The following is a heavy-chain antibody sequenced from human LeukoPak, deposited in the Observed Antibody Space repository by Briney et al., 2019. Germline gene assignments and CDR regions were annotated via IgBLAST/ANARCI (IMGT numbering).Heavy chain of an antibody. J-gene: IGHJ4*02. CDR1: GCSISSYY. D-gene: IGHD6-6*01. V-gene: IGHV4-59*08. CDR2: IYYSGST. Sequence: SETLSLTCTVSGCSISSYYWSWIRQPPGKGLEWIGYIYYSGSTNYNPSLKSQVTISVDTSKNQFSLKLSSVTAADTAVYYCARLSYSSSYFDYWGQGTLVTVSS. CDR3: ARLSYSSSYFDY.